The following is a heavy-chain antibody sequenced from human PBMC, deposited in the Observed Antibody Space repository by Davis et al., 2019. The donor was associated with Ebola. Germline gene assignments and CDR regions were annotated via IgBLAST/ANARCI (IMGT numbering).Heavy chain of an antibody. V-gene: IGHV3-7*01. CDR3: ARGPPEDVVVVVVAADY. D-gene: IGHD2-15*01. CDR2: IKQDGSEK. CDR1: GFTFSSYW. J-gene: IGHJ4*02. Sequence: GESLKISCAASGFTFSSYWMSWVRRAPGKGLEWVANIKQDGSEKYYVDSVKGRITISRDNAKNSLYLQMNSLRAEDTAVYYCARGPPEDVVVVVVAADYWGQGTLVTVSS.